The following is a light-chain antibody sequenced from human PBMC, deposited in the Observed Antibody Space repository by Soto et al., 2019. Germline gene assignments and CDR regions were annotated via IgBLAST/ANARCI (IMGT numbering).Light chain of an antibody. J-gene: IGKJ2*01. CDR2: AAS. CDR1: QSISTY. V-gene: IGKV1-39*01. Sequence: DIQLTQSPSSLSASVGDRVTITCRASQSISTYLNWYQQKPGKAPKLLISAASSLQSGVPSGFSGSGSGTDFTLTISSLQREDFATYYCQQSYSTPMYTFGQGTKVDIK. CDR3: QQSYSTPMYT.